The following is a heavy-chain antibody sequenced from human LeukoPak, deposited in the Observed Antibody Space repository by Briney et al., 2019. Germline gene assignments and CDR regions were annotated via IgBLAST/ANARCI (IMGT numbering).Heavy chain of an antibody. CDR2: ISYDGSNK. V-gene: IGHV3-30*18. J-gene: IGHJ4*02. D-gene: IGHD1/OR15-1a*01. CDR3: AKFQGVGGEHTDY. CDR1: GFTFSSYG. Sequence: GRSLRLSCAASGFTFSSYGMHWVRQAPGKGLEWVAVISYDGSNKYYADSVKGRFTISRDNSKNTLYLQMNSLRAEDTAVYYCAKFQGVGGEHTDYWGQGTLVAVSS.